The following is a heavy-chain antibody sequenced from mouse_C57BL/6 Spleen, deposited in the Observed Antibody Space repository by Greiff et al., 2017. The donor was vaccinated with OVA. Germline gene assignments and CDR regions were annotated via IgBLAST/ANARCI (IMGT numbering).Heavy chain of an antibody. CDR3: ARRTIYYDYDGGYWYFDV. J-gene: IGHJ1*03. CDR1: GYTFTGYW. CDR2: ILPGSGST. Sequence: VQLQQSGAELMKPGASVKLSCKATGYTFTGYWIEWVKQRPGHGLEWIGEILPGSGSTNYNEKIKGKATFTADTYSNTAYMQISSLTTEDSAIYYCARRTIYYDYDGGYWYFDVWGTGTTVTVSS. V-gene: IGHV1-9*01. D-gene: IGHD2-4*01.